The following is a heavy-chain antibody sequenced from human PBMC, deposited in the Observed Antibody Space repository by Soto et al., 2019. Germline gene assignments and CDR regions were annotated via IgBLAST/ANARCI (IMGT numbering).Heavy chain of an antibody. CDR3: AREMDSSGWSSIDY. Sequence: EVQLVKSGGGLVQPGGSLRLSCAASGFTFSSYWMSWVRQAPGKGLEWVANIKQDGNEKYYVDSVKGRFTISRDNAKNSLYLQMNSLRAEDTAVYYCAREMDSSGWSSIDYWGQGTLVTVSS. V-gene: IGHV3-7*01. D-gene: IGHD6-19*01. CDR1: GFTFSSYW. CDR2: IKQDGNEK. J-gene: IGHJ4*02.